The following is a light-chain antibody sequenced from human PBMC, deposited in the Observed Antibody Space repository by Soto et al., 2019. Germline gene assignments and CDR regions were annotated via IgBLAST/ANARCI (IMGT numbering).Light chain of an antibody. CDR1: QGVSSN. CDR2: GAS. J-gene: IGKJ4*01. Sequence: ETVMTQSPATLSVSAGERATLSCRASQGVSSNLAWYQQKPGQAPRLLIYGASTRATGIPARFSGSGSGTEFTLTISSLQSEDFAVYYCQQYNNWPLTFGGGTKVEIK. CDR3: QQYNNWPLT. V-gene: IGKV3-15*01.